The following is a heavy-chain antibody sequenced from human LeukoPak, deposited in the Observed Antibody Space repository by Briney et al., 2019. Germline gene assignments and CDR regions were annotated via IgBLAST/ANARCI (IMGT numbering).Heavy chain of an antibody. CDR1: GGSINYAY. J-gene: IGHJ4*02. D-gene: IGHD5-24*01. V-gene: IGHV4-59*01. Sequence: RTSETLSLTCTVSGGSINYAYWSWIRLPPGKKLEWIGFVSHTGSTNCNPSLTSRVTISVDTSKNQFSLKLTSVAAADTAIYFCARGKGYNTPFDYWGQGILVTVSS. CDR3: ARGKGYNTPFDY. CDR2: VSHTGST.